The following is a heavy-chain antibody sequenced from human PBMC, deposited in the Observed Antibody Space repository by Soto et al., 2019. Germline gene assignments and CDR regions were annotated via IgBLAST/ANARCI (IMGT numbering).Heavy chain of an antibody. CDR2: IYSGGST. CDR3: ARAFNWNDAYFDY. Sequence: EVQLVECGGGLIQPGESLRLSCAASGLTVSNNYMSWVRQAPGKGLEWVSIIYSGGSTYYADSVTGRFTISRDNSKNTLYLQMDSLRAEDTAVYYCARAFNWNDAYFDYWGQGTLVTVSS. CDR1: GLTVSNNY. D-gene: IGHD1-1*01. V-gene: IGHV3-53*01. J-gene: IGHJ4*02.